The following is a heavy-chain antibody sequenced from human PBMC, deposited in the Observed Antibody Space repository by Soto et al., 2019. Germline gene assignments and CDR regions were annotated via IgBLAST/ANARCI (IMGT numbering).Heavy chain of an antibody. J-gene: IGHJ6*02. Sequence: PSETLSLTCTVSGGSSSSGSDYWIWILQPPGKGLEWIGNIYYSRSTNYTPSLKSRVTIAVDTSKNQFSLKLSSVAAADTAVYYCARSVLRFLEWSRMDVWGQGTTVTVSS. V-gene: IGHV4-61*01. CDR2: IYYSRST. D-gene: IGHD3-3*01. CDR1: GGSSSSGSDY. CDR3: ARSVLRFLEWSRMDV.